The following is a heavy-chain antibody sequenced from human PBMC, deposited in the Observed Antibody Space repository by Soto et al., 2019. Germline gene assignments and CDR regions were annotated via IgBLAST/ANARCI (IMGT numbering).Heavy chain of an antibody. CDR3: ARGNALDV. V-gene: IGHV6-1*01. J-gene: IGHJ3*01. Sequence: QGQLQQSGPGLVKPSQTLSLTCAISGDSVSSDITSWNWIRQSPSRGLEWLGRTYYRSKWFHDYAASVKSRITINPDTSKNQFSQELNSMTPEDTAVYYCARGNALDVWGQGTVVTVSS. D-gene: IGHD3-10*01. CDR1: GDSVSSDITS. CDR2: TYYRSKWFH.